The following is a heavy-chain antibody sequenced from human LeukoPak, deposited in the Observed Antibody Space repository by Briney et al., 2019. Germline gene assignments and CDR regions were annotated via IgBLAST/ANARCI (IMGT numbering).Heavy chain of an antibody. J-gene: IGHJ6*03. CDR1: GYTFTSYD. CDR2: MNPNSGNT. V-gene: IGHV1-8*03. Sequence: ASVKVSCKASGYTFTSYDINWVRQATGQGLEWMGWMNPNSGNTGYAQKFQGRVTITRNTSISTAYMELSSLRSEDTAVYYCARSGSGSFDSDYYYYMDVWGKGTTVTVSS. D-gene: IGHD3-10*01. CDR3: ARSGSGSFDSDYYYYMDV.